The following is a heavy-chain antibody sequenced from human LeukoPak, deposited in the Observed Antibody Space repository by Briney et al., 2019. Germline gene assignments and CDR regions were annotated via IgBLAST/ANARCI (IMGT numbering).Heavy chain of an antibody. CDR1: GFTFSSYD. J-gene: IGHJ4*02. CDR2: ISGSGGST. CDR3: ALGTDTAMVPY. Sequence: PGGSLRLSCVVSGFTFSSYDMSWVRQAPGKGLEWVSAISGSGGSTYYADSVKGRFTISRDNSKKTLYLQMNSLRAEDTALYYCALGTDTAMVPYWGQGTLVTVSS. V-gene: IGHV3-23*01. D-gene: IGHD5-18*01.